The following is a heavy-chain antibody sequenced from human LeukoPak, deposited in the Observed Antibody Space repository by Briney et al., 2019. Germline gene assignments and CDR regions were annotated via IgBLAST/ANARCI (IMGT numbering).Heavy chain of an antibody. CDR3: ARSCRDGYRDFDY. CDR2: IYPGDSDS. D-gene: IGHD5-24*01. CDR1: GYSFTSYW. V-gene: IGHV5-51*01. Sequence: GESLKIPCKGSGYSFTSYWIGWVRQMSGKGLEWMGIIYPGDSDSRYSPSFQGQVTISADKSISTAYLQWSSLKASDTAMYYCARSCRDGYRDFDYWGQGTLVTVSS. J-gene: IGHJ4*02.